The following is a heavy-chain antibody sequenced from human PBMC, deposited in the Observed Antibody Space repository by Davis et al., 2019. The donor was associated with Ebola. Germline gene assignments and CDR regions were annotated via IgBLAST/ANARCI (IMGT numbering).Heavy chain of an antibody. CDR2: INHSGST. CDR1: GFTFSTYA. V-gene: IGHV4-34*01. J-gene: IGHJ5*02. Sequence: ESLKISCTTSGFTFSTYALSWIRQPPGKGLEWIGEINHSGSTNYNPSLKSRVTISVDTSKNQFSLKLSSVTAADTAVYYCARGRGVVVVAATRWYNWFDPWGQGTLVTVSS. D-gene: IGHD2-15*01. CDR3: ARGRGVVVVAATRWYNWFDP.